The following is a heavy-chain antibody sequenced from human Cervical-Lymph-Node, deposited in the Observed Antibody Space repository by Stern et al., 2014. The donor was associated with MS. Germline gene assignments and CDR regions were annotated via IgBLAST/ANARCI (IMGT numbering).Heavy chain of an antibody. CDR1: GGTFSNYA. Sequence: EQLVESGAEVKKPGSSVKVSCKASGGTFSNYATRLVRQAPGQGLEWIGGNVPLFGKPNYAQKFQGRVTITADESTSTAYMDLSSLRSEDTAVYYCASPLTATSVPFGYYGMDVWGQGTTVTVS. CDR3: ASPLTATSVPFGYYGMDV. J-gene: IGHJ6*02. CDR2: NVPLFGKP. V-gene: IGHV1-69*01. D-gene: IGHD4-17*01.